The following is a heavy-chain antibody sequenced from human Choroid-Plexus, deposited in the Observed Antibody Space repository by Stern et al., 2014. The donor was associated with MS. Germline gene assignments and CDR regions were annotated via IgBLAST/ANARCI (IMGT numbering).Heavy chain of an antibody. D-gene: IGHD2-15*01. CDR1: GFTFSNFG. V-gene: IGHV3-30*18. Sequence: VQLEESGGGVAQPGRPLILSCAASGFTFSNFGMHWVRQAPGKGLEWVALISDDGSDKYYADSVKGRFTIFRDNSKNALYMHMNSLGAEDTAVYYCAKDRQWSTYFFDYWGQGSLVTVSS. J-gene: IGHJ4*02. CDR2: ISDDGSDK. CDR3: AKDRQWSTYFFDY.